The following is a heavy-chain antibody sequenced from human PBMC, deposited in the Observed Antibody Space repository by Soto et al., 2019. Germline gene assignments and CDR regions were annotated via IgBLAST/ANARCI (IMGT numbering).Heavy chain of an antibody. Sequence: ASVKVSCKASGGTFSSYAISWVRQAPGQGLEWMGGIIPIFGTANYAQKFQGRVTITADESTSTAYMELSSLRSEDTAVYYCARDRDSGSYSYWGQGALVHVSS. D-gene: IGHD1-26*01. CDR1: GGTFSSYA. CDR3: ARDRDSGSYSY. V-gene: IGHV1-69*13. CDR2: IIPIFGTA. J-gene: IGHJ4*02.